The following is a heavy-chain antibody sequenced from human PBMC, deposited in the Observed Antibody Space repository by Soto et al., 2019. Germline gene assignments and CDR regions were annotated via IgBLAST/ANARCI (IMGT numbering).Heavy chain of an antibody. V-gene: IGHV1-18*01. Sequence: QVQLVQSGAEVKKPGASVKVSCKASGYTFTSYGISWVRQAPGQGLEWMGWISAYNGNTNYAQKLQGRVTMTTDTATSTAYMELRSLRSDDTAVYYCARGPNVLLWFGELREDYWGQGTLVTVSS. CDR3: ARGPNVLLWFGELREDY. D-gene: IGHD3-10*01. CDR1: GYTFTSYG. CDR2: ISAYNGNT. J-gene: IGHJ4*02.